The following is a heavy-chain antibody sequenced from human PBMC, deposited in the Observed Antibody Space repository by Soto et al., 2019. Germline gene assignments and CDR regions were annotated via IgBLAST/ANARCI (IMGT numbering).Heavy chain of an antibody. V-gene: IGHV3-21*01. Sequence: GGSLRLSCSPSGFTFSSYSRNWVRQAPGKGLEWVSSISSSSSAIYYADSLKGRFTISRDNAKNSMYMKMNSMRAEDTAVYYCARDMAVSIAARPSYYYYGMHVWVQGT. CDR2: ISSSSSAI. CDR1: GFTFSSYS. J-gene: IGHJ6*02. CDR3: ARDMAVSIAARPSYYYYGMHV. D-gene: IGHD6-6*01.